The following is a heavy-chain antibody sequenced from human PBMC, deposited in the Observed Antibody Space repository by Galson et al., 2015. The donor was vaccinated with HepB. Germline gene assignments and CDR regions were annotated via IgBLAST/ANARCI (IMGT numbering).Heavy chain of an antibody. V-gene: IGHV3-48*01. CDR2: ITSISTTI. J-gene: IGHJ4*02. CDR1: GFTFSSFT. CDR3: ARGHTAIDY. D-gene: IGHD2-21*02. Sequence: SLRLSCAASGFTFSSFTMSWVRQAPGQGLEWVSYITSISTTIYYADSAKGRFTISRDNAKISLYLQMNSLRAEDTAVYYCARGHTAIDYWGQGALVTVSS.